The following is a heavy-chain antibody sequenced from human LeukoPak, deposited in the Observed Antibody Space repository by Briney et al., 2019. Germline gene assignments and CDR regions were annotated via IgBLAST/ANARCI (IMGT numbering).Heavy chain of an antibody. CDR3: ARSLVGYSYDPYYFDY. CDR1: GFTFSSYS. J-gene: IGHJ4*02. Sequence: GGSLRLSCAASGFTFSSYSMNWVRQAPGKGLEWVSYISSSSSTIYYADSVKGRFTISRGNAKNSLYLQMNSLRAEDTAVYYCARSLVGYSYDPYYFDYWGQGTLVTVSS. CDR2: ISSSSSTI. V-gene: IGHV3-48*01. D-gene: IGHD5-18*01.